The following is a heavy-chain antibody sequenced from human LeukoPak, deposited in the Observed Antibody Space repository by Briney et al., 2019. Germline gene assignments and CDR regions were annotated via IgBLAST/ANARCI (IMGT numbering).Heavy chain of an antibody. Sequence: PGGSLRLSCAASGFTFSSYGMHWVRQAPGKGLEWVAVISYDGSNKYYADSVKGRFTISRDNSKNTLYLQMNSLRAEDAAVYYCAKSSGYDNHNWFDPWGQGTLVTVSS. V-gene: IGHV3-30*18. CDR2: ISYDGSNK. J-gene: IGHJ5*02. CDR1: GFTFSSYG. CDR3: AKSSGYDNHNWFDP. D-gene: IGHD5-12*01.